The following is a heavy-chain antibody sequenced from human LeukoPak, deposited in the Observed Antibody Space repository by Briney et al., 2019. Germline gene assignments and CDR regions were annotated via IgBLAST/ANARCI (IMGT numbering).Heavy chain of an antibody. D-gene: IGHD6-6*01. CDR3: ARALYSSSSGFDY. CDR2: IIPIFGTA. Sequence: GASVKVPCKASGGTFSSYAISWVRQAPGQGLEWMGGIIPIFGTANYAQKFQGRVTITTDESTSTAYMELSSLRSEDTAVYYCARALYSSSSGFDYWGQGTLVTVSS. J-gene: IGHJ4*02. V-gene: IGHV1-69*05. CDR1: GGTFSSYA.